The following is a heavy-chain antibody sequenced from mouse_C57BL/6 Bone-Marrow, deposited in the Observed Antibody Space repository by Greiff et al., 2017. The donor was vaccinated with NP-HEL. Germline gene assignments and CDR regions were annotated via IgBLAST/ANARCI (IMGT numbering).Heavy chain of an antibody. CDR1: GYTFTHYW. V-gene: IGHV1-63*01. D-gene: IGHD1-1*01. CDR2: IYPGGGYT. CDR3: ARLGYCYYGFDY. J-gene: IGHJ2*01. Sequence: VQLQESGAELVRPGTSVKMSCKASGYTFTHYWIGWAKQRPGHGLEWIGDIYPGGGYTNYNEKFKGKATMTADKSSSTAYMQFSSLTSEDSAIYYCARLGYCYYGFDYWGQGTTLTVSS.